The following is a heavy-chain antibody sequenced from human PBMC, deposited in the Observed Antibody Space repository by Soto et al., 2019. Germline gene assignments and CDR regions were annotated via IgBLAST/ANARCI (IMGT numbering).Heavy chain of an antibody. J-gene: IGHJ3*01. CDR2: ISPSTGQT. D-gene: IGHD3-22*01. CDR3: ARMFPYDTSGSSGILGGFDV. CDR1: GYSFINYH. Sequence: ASVKVSCKASGYSFINYHIIWVRQAPGQGPQWVGTISPSTGQTRFAQKFQGRVTMTRDTSTKVAYLELRSLKAEDTGVYYCARMFPYDTSGSSGILGGFDVWGQGTQVTVSS. V-gene: IGHV1-46*01.